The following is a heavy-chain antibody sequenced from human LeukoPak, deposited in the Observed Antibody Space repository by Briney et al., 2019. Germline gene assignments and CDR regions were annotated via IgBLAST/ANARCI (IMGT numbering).Heavy chain of an antibody. CDR2: IKQDGSEK. CDR3: AKASITFGGVIVP. J-gene: IGHJ5*02. V-gene: IGHV3-7*03. Sequence: PGGSLRLSCAASGFTFSSYWMSWVRQAPGKGLEWVANIKQDGSEKYYVDSVKGRFTISGDNSKNTLHLQMSSLRAEDTAIYYCAKASITFGGVIVPWGQGTLVTVSS. D-gene: IGHD3-16*01. CDR1: GFTFSSYW.